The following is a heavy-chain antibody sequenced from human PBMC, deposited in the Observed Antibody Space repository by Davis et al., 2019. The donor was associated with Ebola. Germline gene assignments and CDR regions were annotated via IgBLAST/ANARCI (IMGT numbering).Heavy chain of an antibody. Sequence: GESLKISCAASGFIFRTYAMHWVRQAPGGGLEWVAVISYDGGHEYYADSVKGRFTISRDSSRNTLYLQMNSLRPEDTAEYFCARDAGFYYFDSWGQGTLVTVSS. J-gene: IGHJ4*01. D-gene: IGHD6-25*01. CDR3: ARDAGFYYFDS. CDR1: GFIFRTYA. CDR2: ISYDGGHE. V-gene: IGHV3-30*04.